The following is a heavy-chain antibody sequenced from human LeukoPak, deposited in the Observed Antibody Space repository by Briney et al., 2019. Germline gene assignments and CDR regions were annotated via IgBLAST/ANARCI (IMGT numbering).Heavy chain of an antibody. CDR2: ITSDGSST. D-gene: IGHD2-2*01. V-gene: IGHV3-74*03. Sequence: GGSLRLSCAASGFTFSNYWMHWVRQVPGEGLVWVSHITSDGSSTTYADSVKGRFTISRDNSKNTLYLQMNSLRAEDTAVYYCAKDQALGVVVPAASYYWGQGTLVTVSS. J-gene: IGHJ4*02. CDR3: AKDQALGVVVPAASYY. CDR1: GFTFSNYW.